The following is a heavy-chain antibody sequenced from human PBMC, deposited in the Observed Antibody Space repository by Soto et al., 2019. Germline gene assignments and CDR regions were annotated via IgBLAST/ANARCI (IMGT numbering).Heavy chain of an antibody. Sequence: ASVKVSCKASGYTFTGYYMHWVRQAPGQGLEWMGWINPNSGGTNYAQKFQGWVTMTRDTSISTAYMELSRLRSDDTAVYYCGRDAGYCSSTSCHTPDAFDIWGQGTMVTVSS. V-gene: IGHV1-2*04. CDR1: GYTFTGYY. CDR3: GRDAGYCSSTSCHTPDAFDI. D-gene: IGHD2-2*01. CDR2: INPNSGGT. J-gene: IGHJ3*02.